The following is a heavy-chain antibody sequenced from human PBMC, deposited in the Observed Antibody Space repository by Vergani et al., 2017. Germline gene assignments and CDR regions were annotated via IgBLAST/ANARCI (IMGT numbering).Heavy chain of an antibody. D-gene: IGHD3-22*01. CDR3: ARMGGYDEGDAFRIGYFDS. CDR2: IYSTWST. J-gene: IGHJ4*02. V-gene: IGHV4-31*03. CDR1: GDSISSGVYY. Sequence: QVQLQESGPGLVKPSQTLSLTCSVSGDSISSGVYYWNWIRQHPGKGLEWIWYIYSTWSTHHNPSLRRRINMSVDTSKNQFSLKLNSVTAADTAMYYCARMGGYDEGDAFRIGYFDSWGPGILVTVSS.